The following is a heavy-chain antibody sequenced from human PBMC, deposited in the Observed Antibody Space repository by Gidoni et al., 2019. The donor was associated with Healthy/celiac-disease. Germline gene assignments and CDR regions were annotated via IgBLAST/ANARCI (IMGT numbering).Heavy chain of an antibody. V-gene: IGHV3-74*01. J-gene: IGHJ3*02. D-gene: IGHD3-22*01. Sequence: EVQLVESGGGLVQPGGSLRLSCAASGFTFSSYWMHWVRQAPGKGLVWVSRINSDGSSPSYADSVKGRFTISRDNAKNTLYLQMNSLRAEDTAVYYCARGPKYYYDSSAPPAFDIWGQGTMVTVSS. CDR2: INSDGSSP. CDR1: GFTFSSYW. CDR3: ARGPKYYYDSSAPPAFDI.